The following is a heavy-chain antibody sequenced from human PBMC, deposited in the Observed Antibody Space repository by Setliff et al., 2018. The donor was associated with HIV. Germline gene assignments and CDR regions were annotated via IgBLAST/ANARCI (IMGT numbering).Heavy chain of an antibody. CDR3: ARGVSGSGSYIG. J-gene: IGHJ4*02. Sequence: KPSETLSLTCTVSGGSMSRFYWTWIRQPPGKGLEWIGRIYTSGSTNYNPSLKSRVTMSVDTSKNQFSLNLSSVTAADTAVYYCARGVSGSGSYIGWGQGTLVTVSS. CDR1: GGSMSRFY. V-gene: IGHV4-4*07. CDR2: IYTSGST. D-gene: IGHD3-10*01.